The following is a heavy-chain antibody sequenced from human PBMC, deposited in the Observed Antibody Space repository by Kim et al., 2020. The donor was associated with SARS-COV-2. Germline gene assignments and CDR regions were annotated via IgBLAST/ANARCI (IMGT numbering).Heavy chain of an antibody. V-gene: IGHV4-34*01. Sequence: SETLSLTCAVYGGSFSGYYWSWIRQPPGKGLEWIGEIHRSGSTNYNPSLKSRVTISVDTSKNQFSLKLSSVTAADTAVYYCARGLAEHYYYGMDVWGQGTTVTVSS. CDR3: ARGLAEHYYYGMDV. CDR1: GGSFSGYY. J-gene: IGHJ6*02. CDR2: IHRSGST.